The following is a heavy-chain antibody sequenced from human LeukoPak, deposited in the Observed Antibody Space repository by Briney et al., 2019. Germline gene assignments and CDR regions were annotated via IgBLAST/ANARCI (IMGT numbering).Heavy chain of an antibody. D-gene: IGHD2-15*01. V-gene: IGHV3-30*04. CDR2: ISYDGSNK. J-gene: IGHJ4*02. CDR1: GFTFSSYA. CDR3: FRSGGSSAN. Sequence: PGRSLRLSCAASGFTFSSYAMHWVRQAPGKGLEWVAVISYDGSNKHYADSVKGRFTISRDNSKNTLYLQMNSLRAEDTAVYYCFRSGGSSANWGQGTLVTVSS.